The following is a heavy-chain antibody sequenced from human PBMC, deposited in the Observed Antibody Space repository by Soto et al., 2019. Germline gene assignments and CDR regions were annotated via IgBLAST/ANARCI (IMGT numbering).Heavy chain of an antibody. D-gene: IGHD6-19*01. Sequence: QVQLQESGPGLVEPSETLSLTCTVSGASISSYFWTWIRQPAGKGLDWIVRISTSGTTNYNPSLKSRVTMAVDTSKNHCSLNLSAVTAADAAVYYCAREAGPDRWFDPWGQGTLVTVSS. CDR1: GASISSYF. J-gene: IGHJ5*02. CDR2: ISTSGTT. V-gene: IGHV4-4*07. CDR3: AREAGPDRWFDP.